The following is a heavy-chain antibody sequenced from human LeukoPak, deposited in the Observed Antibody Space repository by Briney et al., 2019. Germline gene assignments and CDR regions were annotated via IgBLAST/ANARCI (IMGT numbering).Heavy chain of an antibody. Sequence: GSLRPSCAASGFTFSSYWMSWVRQAPGKGLEWVANIKQDGSEKYYVDSVKGRFTISRDNAKNSLYLQMNSLRAEDTAVYYCARTAIGSGKVYYFDYWGQGTLVTVSS. CDR3: ARTAIGSGKVYYFDY. D-gene: IGHD2-15*01. CDR1: GFTFSSYW. CDR2: IKQDGSEK. J-gene: IGHJ4*02. V-gene: IGHV3-7*03.